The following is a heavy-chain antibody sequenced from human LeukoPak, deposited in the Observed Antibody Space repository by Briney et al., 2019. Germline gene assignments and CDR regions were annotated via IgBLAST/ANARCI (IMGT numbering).Heavy chain of an antibody. D-gene: IGHD2-2*01. CDR1: GFTFSSYA. J-gene: IGHJ4*02. CDR3: AKATAPPREVIVVVPAAPFDY. CDR2: ISGSGGST. Sequence: GGSLRLSCAASGFTFSSYAMSWVRQAPGKGLEWVSAISGSGGSTYYADSVKGRFTISRDNSKNTLYLQMNSLRAEDTAVYYCAKATAPPREVIVVVPAAPFDYWGQGTLVTVSS. V-gene: IGHV3-23*01.